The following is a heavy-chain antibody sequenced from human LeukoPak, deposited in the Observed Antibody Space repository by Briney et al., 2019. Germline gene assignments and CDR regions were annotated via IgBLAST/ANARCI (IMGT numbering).Heavy chain of an antibody. Sequence: GGSLRLSCAASGFTFSSYAMHWVRQAPGKGLEWVAVISYDGSNKYYADSVKGRFTISRDNSKNTLYLQMNSLRAEDTAVYYCARAGLPYYGMDVWGQGTTVTVSS. CDR3: ARAGLPYYGMDV. D-gene: IGHD3-16*01. V-gene: IGHV3-30-3*01. J-gene: IGHJ6*02. CDR1: GFTFSSYA. CDR2: ISYDGSNK.